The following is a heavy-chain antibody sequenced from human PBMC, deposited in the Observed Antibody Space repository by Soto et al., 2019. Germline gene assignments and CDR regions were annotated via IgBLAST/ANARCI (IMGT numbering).Heavy chain of an antibody. CDR3: ARDRGTVGTAYYGMDV. D-gene: IGHD3-10*01. CDR2: ISSTSSFI. Sequence: EVQLVESGGGLVKPGGSLRLSCAASGFTLSSYTMNWVRQAPGKGLEWVSFISSTSSFIYYADLVRGRYTISRDNAKNSLYLQMNSLRAEDTAVYHCARDRGTVGTAYYGMDVWGQGTTVTVSS. CDR1: GFTLSSYT. V-gene: IGHV3-21*01. J-gene: IGHJ6*02.